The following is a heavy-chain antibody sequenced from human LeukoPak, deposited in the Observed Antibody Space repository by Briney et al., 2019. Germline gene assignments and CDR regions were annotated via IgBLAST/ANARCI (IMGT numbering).Heavy chain of an antibody. V-gene: IGHV3-33*01. D-gene: IGHD4-17*01. CDR2: IWYDGSNK. Sequence: GRSLRLSCAASGFTFSNYGMHWVRQAPGKGPEWVAVIWYDGSNKFYADSVKGRFTISRDNSQNTLYLQMKSLRAEDTAVYYCARGRYGDVLFDYWGQGTLVTVSS. J-gene: IGHJ4*02. CDR1: GFTFSNYG. CDR3: ARGRYGDVLFDY.